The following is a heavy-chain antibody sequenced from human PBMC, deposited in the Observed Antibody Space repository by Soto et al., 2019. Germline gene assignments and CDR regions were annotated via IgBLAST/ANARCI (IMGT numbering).Heavy chain of an antibody. CDR3: ARWVYGVYARFDY. V-gene: IGHV1-8*01. Sequence: QVQLVQSGTEVKKPGASVKVSCKASGYTFTSHDINWVRQAPGQGLEWMGWMNPNSGNTGYAQKFQGRVTMTRNTSISTAYMELSSLRSEDTAVYYCARWVYGVYARFDYWGQGTLVTVSS. J-gene: IGHJ4*02. D-gene: IGHD4-17*01. CDR2: MNPNSGNT. CDR1: GYTFTSHD.